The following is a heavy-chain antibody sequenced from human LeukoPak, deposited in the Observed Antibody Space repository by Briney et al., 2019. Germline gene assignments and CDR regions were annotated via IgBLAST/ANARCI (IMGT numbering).Heavy chain of an antibody. J-gene: IGHJ4*02. CDR3: ARDMYYYDSSAGFDY. D-gene: IGHD3-22*01. V-gene: IGHV3-21*01. CDR1: GFTFSSFG. CDR2: ISSSSNYI. Sequence: PGGSLRLSCAASGFTFSSFGTNWVRQAPGKGLEWVSIISSSSNYIYYADSVKARFTISRDNGKNSLYLQMNSLGAEDTAVYYCARDMYYYDSSAGFDYWGQGTLVTVSS.